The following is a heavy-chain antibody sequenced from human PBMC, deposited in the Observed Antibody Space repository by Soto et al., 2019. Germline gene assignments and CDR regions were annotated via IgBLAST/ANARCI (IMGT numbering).Heavy chain of an antibody. CDR3: ARDGRLWLWGGGVGDDYGMDV. CDR1: GFTFSSYA. V-gene: IGHV3-30-3*01. D-gene: IGHD5-18*01. CDR2: ISYDGSNK. J-gene: IGHJ6*02. Sequence: PGGSLRLSCAASGFTFSSYAMHWVRQAPGKGLEWVAVISYDGSNKYYADSVKGRFTISRDNSENTLYLQMNSLRAEDTAVYYCARDGRLWLWGGGVGDDYGMDVWGQGTTVTVSS.